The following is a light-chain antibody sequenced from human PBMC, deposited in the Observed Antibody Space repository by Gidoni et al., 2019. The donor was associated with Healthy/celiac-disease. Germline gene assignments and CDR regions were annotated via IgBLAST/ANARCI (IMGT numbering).Light chain of an antibody. CDR3: QQYCSSPPYT. J-gene: IGKJ2*01. CDR1: QSVSSSH. Sequence: EFVLTQSPGTLSLSPGERATLSCRASQSVSSSHLAWYHKKPGPATRLLISGASSRATRIPHRSSGNGSGTDFTLTISRLEPEDFAVYYCQQYCSSPPYTFGQGTKLEIK. CDR2: GAS. V-gene: IGKV3-20*01.